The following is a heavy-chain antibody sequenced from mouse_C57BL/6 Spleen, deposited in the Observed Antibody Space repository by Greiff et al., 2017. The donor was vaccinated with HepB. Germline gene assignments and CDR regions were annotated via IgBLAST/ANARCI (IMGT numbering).Heavy chain of an antibody. CDR2: INPNNGGT. CDR3: ARHGEDGNYVFAY. CDR1: GYTFTDYY. Sequence: EVQLQQSGPELVKPGASVKISCKASGYTFTDYYMNWVKQSHGKSLEWIGDINPNNGGTSYNQKFKGKATLTVDKSSSTAYMELRSLTSEDSAVYYCARHGEDGNYVFAYWGQGTLVTVSA. D-gene: IGHD2-1*01. J-gene: IGHJ3*01. V-gene: IGHV1-26*01.